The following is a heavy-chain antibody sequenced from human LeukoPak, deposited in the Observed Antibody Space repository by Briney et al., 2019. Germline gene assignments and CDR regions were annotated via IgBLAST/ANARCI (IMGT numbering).Heavy chain of an antibody. D-gene: IGHD3-10*01. J-gene: IGHJ4*02. Sequence: GGSLRLSCAVSGVTFSSYAMSWVRQAPGKGLGWVSVISGSGDSTYYADSVRGRFTVSRDNSKNTLYLQMNSLRAEDSAVYYCARDLMHSANWGQGTLVTVSS. CDR1: GVTFSSYA. V-gene: IGHV3-23*01. CDR3: ARDLMHSAN. CDR2: ISGSGDST.